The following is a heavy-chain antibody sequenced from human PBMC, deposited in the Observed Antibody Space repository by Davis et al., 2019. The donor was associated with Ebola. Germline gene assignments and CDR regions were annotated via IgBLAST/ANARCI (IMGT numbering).Heavy chain of an antibody. CDR2: IKQDGSVV. J-gene: IGHJ6*02. D-gene: IGHD4-17*01. CDR3: AREGRYGDFPQIYYYYYYGMDV. CDR1: GFTFSYYW. V-gene: IGHV3-7*01. Sequence: GESLKISCAASGFTFSYYWMSWVRQAPGKGLESVANIKQDGSVVNYLDSVKGRFTISRDNAKNSLYLQMNSLRAEDTAVYYCAREGRYGDFPQIYYYYYYGMDVWGQGTTVTVSS.